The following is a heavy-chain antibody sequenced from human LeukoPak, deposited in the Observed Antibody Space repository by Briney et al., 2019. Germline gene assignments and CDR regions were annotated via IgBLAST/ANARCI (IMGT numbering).Heavy chain of an antibody. D-gene: IGHD1-1*01. Sequence: GSLRLSCAASGFTFSSYSMNWVRQAPGKGLEWVSSISSSSSYIYYADSVKGRFTISRDNAKNSLYLQMNSLRAEDMAVYYCAREPSGTAIDYWGQGTLVTVSS. V-gene: IGHV3-21*01. CDR2: ISSSSSYI. J-gene: IGHJ4*02. CDR1: GFTFSSYS. CDR3: AREPSGTAIDY.